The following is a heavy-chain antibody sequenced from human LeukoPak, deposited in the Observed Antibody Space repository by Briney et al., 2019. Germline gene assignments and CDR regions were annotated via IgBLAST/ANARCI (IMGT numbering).Heavy chain of an antibody. V-gene: IGHV4-59*01. Sequence: TSETLSLTCTVSGGFISSYYWGWIRQPPGKGLEWIGYIYYSGSTNYNPSLKSRVTISVDTSKNQFSLKLSSVTAADTAVYYCAGGLGYCSGGSCAYFDYWGQGTLVTVSS. J-gene: IGHJ4*02. CDR3: AGGLGYCSGGSCAYFDY. CDR1: GGFISSYY. D-gene: IGHD2-15*01. CDR2: IYYSGST.